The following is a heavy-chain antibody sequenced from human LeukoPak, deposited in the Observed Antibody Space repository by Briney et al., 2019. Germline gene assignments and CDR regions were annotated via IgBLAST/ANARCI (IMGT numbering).Heavy chain of an antibody. CDR3: AKDSLDY. CDR2: ISGSGGST. J-gene: IGHJ4*02. Sequence: GGSLRLSCVASGFTFSNYGMSWVRQAPGKGLEWVSGISGSGGSTYYADSVRGRFTISTDNSKNTLNLQMNRLRAEDTAVYYCAKDSLDYWGQGTLVTVSS. CDR1: GFTFSNYG. V-gene: IGHV3-23*01.